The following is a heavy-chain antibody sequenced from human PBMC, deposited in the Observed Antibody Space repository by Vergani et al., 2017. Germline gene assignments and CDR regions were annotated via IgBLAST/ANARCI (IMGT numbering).Heavy chain of an antibody. J-gene: IGHJ6*02. CDR2: FYSGGST. V-gene: IGHV3-66*01. CDR1: GFTFSSYS. Sequence: EVQLVESGGGLVQPGGSLRLSCAASGFTFSSYSMNWVRQAPGKGLEWVSVFYSGGSTYYADSVKGRFTISRDNSKNTVYLQMNSLRAEDTAVYYCARSSRALGYYYYGMDVWGQGTTVTVSS. CDR3: ARSSRALGYYYYGMDV. D-gene: IGHD6-13*01.